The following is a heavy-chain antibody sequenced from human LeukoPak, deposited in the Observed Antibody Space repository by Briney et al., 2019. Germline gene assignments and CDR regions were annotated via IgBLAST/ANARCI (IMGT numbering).Heavy chain of an antibody. CDR1: GFTFSSYA. D-gene: IGHD5-18*01. V-gene: IGHV3-30-3*01. CDR2: ISYDGSNK. CDR3: ARLDTAMVTCPIYYYGMDV. Sequence: PGGSLRLSCAASGFTFSSYAMHWVRQAPGKGLEWVAVISYDGSNKYYADSVKGRFTISRDNSKNTLYLQMNSLRAEDTAVYYCARLDTAMVTCPIYYYGMDVWGQGTTVTVSS. J-gene: IGHJ6*02.